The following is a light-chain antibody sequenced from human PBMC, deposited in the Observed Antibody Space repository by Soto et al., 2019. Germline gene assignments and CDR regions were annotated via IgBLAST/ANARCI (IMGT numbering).Light chain of an antibody. V-gene: IGKV3-11*01. CDR3: QHRDSWPLT. CDR2: DVY. CDR1: QTVGAA. Sequence: EIVLTQSPATLSLSPGDRATLSCRASQTVGAALGWYQQKRGQPPRLLIYDVYNRATAIPARFSGSGSGTDFTLTISSLEPEDFAFYYCQHRDSWPLTFGGGTKVEI. J-gene: IGKJ4*01.